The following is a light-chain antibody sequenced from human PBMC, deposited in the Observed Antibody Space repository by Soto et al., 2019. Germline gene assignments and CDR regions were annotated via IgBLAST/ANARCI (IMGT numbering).Light chain of an antibody. CDR1: QSVSSSF. V-gene: IGKV3-20*01. CDR2: GAS. CDR3: QQYVTSPWA. Sequence: EIVLTQSPGTLSLSPGERDTLSCRASQSVSSSFLAWYQQKPGQAPRLLIYGASNRATGIPDRFSGSGSGTDFTLTISRREPEDFAVDYCQQYVTSPWAFGQGTKVAIE. J-gene: IGKJ1*01.